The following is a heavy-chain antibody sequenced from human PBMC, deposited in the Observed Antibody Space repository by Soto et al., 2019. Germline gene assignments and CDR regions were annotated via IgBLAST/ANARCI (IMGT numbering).Heavy chain of an antibody. CDR1: GGTLSSYA. CDR3: ARTIRYSYGLDY. V-gene: IGHV1-69*13. D-gene: IGHD5-18*01. CDR2: IIPIFGTA. Sequence: GGSGKVSRKASGGTLSSYAISWVRQAPGQGLEWMGGIIPIFGTANYAQKFQGRVTITADESTSTAYMELSSLRSEDTAVYYCARTIRYSYGLDYWGQGTLVTVSS. J-gene: IGHJ4*02.